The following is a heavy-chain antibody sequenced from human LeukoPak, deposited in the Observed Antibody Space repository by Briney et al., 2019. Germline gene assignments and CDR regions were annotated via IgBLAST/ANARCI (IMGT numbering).Heavy chain of an antibody. CDR2: ISGSGGST. J-gene: IGHJ4*02. Sequence: GGSLRLSCAASGFTFSSCAMSWVRQAPGKGLEWVSAISGSGGSTYYADSVKGRFTISRDNSKNTLYLQMNSLRAEDTAVYYCAKDPQTYYYDSSGYPEDYWGQGTLVTVSS. D-gene: IGHD3-22*01. CDR3: AKDPQTYYYDSSGYPEDY. CDR1: GFTFSSCA. V-gene: IGHV3-23*01.